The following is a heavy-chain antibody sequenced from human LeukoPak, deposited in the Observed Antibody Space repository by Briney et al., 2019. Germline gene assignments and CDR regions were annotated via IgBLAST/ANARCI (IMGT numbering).Heavy chain of an antibody. J-gene: IGHJ2*01. D-gene: IGHD3-16*02. Sequence: GESLKISCKGSGYTFIDYSIAWVRQMPGKGLEWMGFIHPADSHTTYSPSFQGQVTISADKSISTAYLQWSSLKASDTAMYYCAQVIRGRGYWYFDLWGRGTLVTVSS. CDR1: GYTFIDYS. CDR3: AQVIRGRGYWYFDL. V-gene: IGHV5-51*01. CDR2: IHPADSHT.